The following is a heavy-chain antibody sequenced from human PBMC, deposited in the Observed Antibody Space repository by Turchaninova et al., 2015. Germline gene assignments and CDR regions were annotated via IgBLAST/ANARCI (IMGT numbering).Heavy chain of an antibody. CDR1: GFSLSTSGVG. D-gene: IGHD3-3*01. CDR2: IYWDDDK. V-gene: IGHV2-5*02. J-gene: IGHJ4*02. Sequence: QITLKESGPTLVKPTQTHTRTCTFSGFSLSTSGVGVGWIRQPPGKALEWLALIYWDDDKRYSPSLKSRLTITKDTSKNQVVLTMTNMDPVDTATYYCAHRPLADFWSGGDYFDYWGQGTLVTVSS. CDR3: AHRPLADFWSGGDYFDY.